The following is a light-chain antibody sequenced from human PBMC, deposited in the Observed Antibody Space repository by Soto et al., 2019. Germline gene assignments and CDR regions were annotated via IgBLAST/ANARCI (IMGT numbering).Light chain of an antibody. Sequence: DIQMIQSPSTLSASVGDRVTITCRASQSISSWLAWYQQKPGKAPKLLIYKASSLESGVPSRFRGSGSGTEFTFTFRSLHPNDFAIYYCQHQGTFGQGPRVDIK. V-gene: IGKV1-5*03. CDR2: KAS. J-gene: IGKJ1*01. CDR1: QSISSW. CDR3: QHQGT.